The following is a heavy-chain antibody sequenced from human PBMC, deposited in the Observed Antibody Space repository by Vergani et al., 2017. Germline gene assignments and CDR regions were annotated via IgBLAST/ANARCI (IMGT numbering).Heavy chain of an antibody. Sequence: QVQLVQSGAEVKKPGASVKVSCKAPGYTFTGYYMHWVRQAPGQGLEWMGWINPNSGGTNYAQKFQGRVTMTRDTSISTAYMELSRLRSDDTSVYYCARVGYSSGWYLPYYCDYWGQGTLVTVSS. CDR2: INPNSGGT. D-gene: IGHD6-19*01. CDR1: GYTFTGYY. J-gene: IGHJ4*02. V-gene: IGHV1-2*02. CDR3: ARVGYSSGWYLPYYCDY.